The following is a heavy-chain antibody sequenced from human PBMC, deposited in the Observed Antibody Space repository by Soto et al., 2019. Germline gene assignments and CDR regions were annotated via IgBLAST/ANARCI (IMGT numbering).Heavy chain of an antibody. Sequence: QVQLVESGGGVAQPGRSLRLSCAASGFTFSNYGMHWVRQAPGKGLEWVGVISFDGSNQYYADSVKGRITISRDNSKNTMVLQMTSMTAEDTAVYYCAKDGNIYTSGWYAPSLDYWGQGALITVAS. V-gene: IGHV3-30*18. CDR1: GFTFSNYG. D-gene: IGHD6-19*01. J-gene: IGHJ4*02. CDR3: AKDGNIYTSGWYAPSLDY. CDR2: ISFDGSNQ.